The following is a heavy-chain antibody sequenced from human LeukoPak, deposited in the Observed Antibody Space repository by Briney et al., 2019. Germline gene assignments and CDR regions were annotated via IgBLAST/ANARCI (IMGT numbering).Heavy chain of an antibody. CDR1: GFTFSAFA. V-gene: IGHV3-23*01. D-gene: IGHD5-18*01. J-gene: IGHJ4*02. CDR2: IFPSGGEI. CDR3: ATYRQVLLPFES. Sequence: GGSLRLSCAASGFTFSAFAMIWVRQPPGKGLEWVSSIFPSGGEIHHADSVRGRFTISRYNSKSILSLQMNSLIAEDTAIYYCATYRQVLLPFESWGQGTLVTVSS.